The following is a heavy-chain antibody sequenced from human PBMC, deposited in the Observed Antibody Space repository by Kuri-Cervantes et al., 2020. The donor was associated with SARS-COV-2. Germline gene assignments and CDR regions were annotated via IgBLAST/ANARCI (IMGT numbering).Heavy chain of an antibody. J-gene: IGHJ4*02. CDR2: ISSSSSTI. V-gene: IGHV3-48*04. Sequence: GESLKISCAASGFTFSSYSMNWVRQAPGKGLEWVSYISSSSSTIYYADSVKGRFTISRDNAKNSLYLQMNSLRAEDTAVYYCAKTPGMVYYGSGSLDYWGQGTLVTVSS. CDR1: GFTFSSYS. D-gene: IGHD3-10*01. CDR3: AKTPGMVYYGSGSLDY.